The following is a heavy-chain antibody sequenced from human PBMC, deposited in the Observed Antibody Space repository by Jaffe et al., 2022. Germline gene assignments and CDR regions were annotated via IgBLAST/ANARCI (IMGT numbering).Heavy chain of an antibody. CDR3: ARVGGGGRHTTVTTLRPYYFDY. V-gene: IGHV4-59*01. D-gene: IGHD4-17*01. Sequence: QVQLQESGPGLVKPSETLSLTCTVSGGSISSYYWSWIRQPPGKGLEWIGYIYYSGSTNYNPSLKSRVTISVDTSKNQFSLKLSSVTAADTAVYYCARVGGGGRHTTVTTLRPYYFDYWGQGTLVTVSS. CDR1: GGSISSYY. J-gene: IGHJ4*02. CDR2: IYYSGST.